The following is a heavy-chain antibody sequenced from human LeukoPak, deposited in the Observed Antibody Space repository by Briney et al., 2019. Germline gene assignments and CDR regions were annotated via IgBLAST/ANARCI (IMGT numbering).Heavy chain of an antibody. V-gene: IGHV3-48*03. CDR3: ARRSPLDFIDY. Sequence: PGGSLRLSCAASGFTFSSYEMNWVRQAPGKGLEWVLYISSSGSTIYYADSVKGRFTISRDNAKNSLYLQMNSLRAEDTAVYYCARRSPLDFIDYWGQGTLVTVSS. J-gene: IGHJ4*02. CDR1: GFTFSSYE. D-gene: IGHD1-1*01. CDR2: ISSSGSTI.